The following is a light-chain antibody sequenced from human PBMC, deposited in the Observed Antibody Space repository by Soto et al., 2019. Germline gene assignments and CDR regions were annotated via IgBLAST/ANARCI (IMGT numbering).Light chain of an antibody. Sequence: EIVMTQSPATLSVSPGERATLSCRASQSVSSNLAWYQQKPGQVPTLLIYVASTRATGVPARFSGSGSGTEFTLTISSLQSEDFAVYYCQPYNNWPLTFGGGTKVEIK. CDR1: QSVSSN. CDR3: QPYNNWPLT. V-gene: IGKV3-15*01. CDR2: VAS. J-gene: IGKJ4*01.